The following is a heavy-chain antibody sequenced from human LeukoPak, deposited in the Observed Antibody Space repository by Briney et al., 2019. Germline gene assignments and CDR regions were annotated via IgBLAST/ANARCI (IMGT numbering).Heavy chain of an antibody. Sequence: PGGSLRLSCTVSGFTFGDHAMSWVRQAPGKGLEWVGFIRSKAYGGTTEYAASVKGRFTISRDDSKSIAYLQMNSLKTEDTAVYYCTRDGHPSKHVAGTLYYYYGMDVWGKGTAVTVSS. CDR3: TRDGHPSKHVAGTLYYYYGMDV. CDR2: IRSKAYGGTT. J-gene: IGHJ6*04. V-gene: IGHV3-49*04. D-gene: IGHD6-19*01. CDR1: GFTFGDHA.